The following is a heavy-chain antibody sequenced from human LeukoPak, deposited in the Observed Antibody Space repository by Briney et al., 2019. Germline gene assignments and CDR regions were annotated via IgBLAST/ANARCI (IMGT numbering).Heavy chain of an antibody. J-gene: IGHJ6*02. Sequence: GGSLRLSCAASGFTFSSYWMHWARQAPGKGLVWVSRINYDGTSTSYADSVKGRFTISRDNAKNTMYLQMNSLRAEDTAVYHCARGDYYAMDVWGQGTTVIVSS. CDR1: GFTFSSYW. CDR2: INYDGTST. CDR3: ARGDYYAMDV. V-gene: IGHV3-74*01.